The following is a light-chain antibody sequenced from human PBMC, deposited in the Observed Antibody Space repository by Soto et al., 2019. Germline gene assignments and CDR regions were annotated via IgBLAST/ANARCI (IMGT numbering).Light chain of an antibody. J-gene: IGKJ1*01. Sequence: RVITESPATLSVSPGASATLSCRASQSVSTNLAWYQQKPGQVPRVLIYGASTRATDIPARFSGSGSGTEFTLTIDSLQSEDVALYYCQQYNNWPRTFGQGTKVDIK. V-gene: IGKV3-15*01. CDR1: QSVSTN. CDR3: QQYNNWPRT. CDR2: GAS.